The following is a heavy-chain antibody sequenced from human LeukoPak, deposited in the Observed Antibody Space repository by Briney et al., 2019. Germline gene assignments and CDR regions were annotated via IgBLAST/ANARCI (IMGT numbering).Heavy chain of an antibody. CDR3: ARERSSQGYFDF. V-gene: IGHV4-30-2*01. CDR2: IYHSGST. Sequence: SETLSLTCTVSGGSISSGGYYWSWIRQPPGKGLEWIGYIYHSGSTYYNPSLKSRVTISVDRSKNQFSLKLSSVTAADTAVYYCARERSSQGYFDFWGQGTLVTVSS. D-gene: IGHD6-6*01. CDR1: GGSISSGGYY. J-gene: IGHJ4*02.